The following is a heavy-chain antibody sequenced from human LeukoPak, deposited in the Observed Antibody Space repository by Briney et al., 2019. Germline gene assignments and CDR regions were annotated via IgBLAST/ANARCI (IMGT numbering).Heavy chain of an antibody. CDR2: INPNSGGT. D-gene: IGHD6-13*01. Sequence: ASVKVSCKASGYTFTGYYMHWVRQAPGQGLEWMGWINPNSGGTNYAQKFQGRVTMTRDTSISTAYMELSRLRSDDTAVYYCARDASPSYSSSWNDAFDIWGQGTMVTVSS. J-gene: IGHJ3*02. V-gene: IGHV1-2*02. CDR1: GYTFTGYY. CDR3: ARDASPSYSSSWNDAFDI.